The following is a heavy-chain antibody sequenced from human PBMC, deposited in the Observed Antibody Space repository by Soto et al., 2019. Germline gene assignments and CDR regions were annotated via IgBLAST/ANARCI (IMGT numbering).Heavy chain of an antibody. CDR1: GGSISSGDYY. D-gene: IGHD3-22*01. V-gene: IGHV4-30-4*01. CDR2: IYYSGST. CDR3: ARGSYYYDSSGYYRY. J-gene: IGHJ4*02. Sequence: QVQLQESGPGLVKPSQTLSLTCTVSGGSISSGDYYWSWIRQPPGKGLEWVGYIYYSGSTYYNPSHRSRVTISVDTSKNQFSLKLSSVTAADTAVYYCARGSYYYDSSGYYRYWGQGTLVTVSS.